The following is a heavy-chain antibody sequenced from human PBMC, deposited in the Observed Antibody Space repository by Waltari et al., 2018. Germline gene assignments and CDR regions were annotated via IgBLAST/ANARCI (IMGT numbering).Heavy chain of an antibody. CDR2: IKPNSGGT. CDR3: ARGPNWGGYLGY. Sequence: QVQLVQSGAEVKKPGASVKVSCKASGYTFTGYYMHWVRQAPGQGLEWMGQIKPNSGGTNNAQKVQGRGTMTRDTYNRTADMGLRRLGTDDTAGYYRARGPNWGGYLGYWGQGTLVTVSS. V-gene: IGHV1-2*06. D-gene: IGHD3-16*02. CDR1: GYTFTGYY. J-gene: IGHJ4*02.